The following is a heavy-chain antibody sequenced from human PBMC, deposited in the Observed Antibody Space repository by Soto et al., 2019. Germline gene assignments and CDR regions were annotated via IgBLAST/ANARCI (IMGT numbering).Heavy chain of an antibody. CDR1: GFTFSSYG. J-gene: IGHJ4*02. CDR2: IWYDGSNK. V-gene: IGHV3-33*01. Sequence: QVQLVESGGGVVQPGRSLRLSCAASGFTFSSYGMHWVRQAPGKGLEWVAVIWYDGSNKYYADYVKGRFTISRDNSKNTLYLQMNSLRAEDTAVYYCAAGYSSSSPPVDYWGQGTLVTVSS. CDR3: AAGYSSSSPPVDY. D-gene: IGHD6-13*01.